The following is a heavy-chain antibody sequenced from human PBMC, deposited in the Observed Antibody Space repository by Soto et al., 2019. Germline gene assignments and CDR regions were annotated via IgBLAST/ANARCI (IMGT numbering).Heavy chain of an antibody. Sequence: LETLSLTCNVSGGSVTNGIYYWSWIRQPPGRGLEWIGYIYYRGATKYNPSLESRVSISVDTPKNQFSLKLTSVTAADTAVYYCVRDSRRTGVKYFYGFDAWGQGTTVTVSS. CDR2: IYYRGAT. D-gene: IGHD3-10*01. CDR1: GGSVTNGIYY. CDR3: VRDSRRTGVKYFYGFDA. V-gene: IGHV4-61*01. J-gene: IGHJ6*02.